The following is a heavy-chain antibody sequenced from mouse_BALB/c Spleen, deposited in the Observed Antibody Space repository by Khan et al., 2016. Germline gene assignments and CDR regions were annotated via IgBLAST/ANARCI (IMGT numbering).Heavy chain of an antibody. CDR3: AGDSYYFDY. Sequence: EVKLLESGPGLVKPSQSLSLTCSVTGYSITSGYSWNWIRQFPGNKLEWMGYISYDGSNNYNPSLKNRISITRDTSKNQSFLKLNSVTTEDTAAYYCAGDSYYFDYWGQGTTLTVSS. J-gene: IGHJ2*01. V-gene: IGHV3-6*02. CDR2: ISYDGSN. CDR1: GYSITSGYS.